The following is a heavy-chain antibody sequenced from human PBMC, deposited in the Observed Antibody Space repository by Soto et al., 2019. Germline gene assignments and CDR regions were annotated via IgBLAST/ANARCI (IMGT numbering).Heavy chain of an antibody. Sequence: EVQLVESGGGLVKPGGSLRLSCAGSGFTFSNVWMNWVLQAPGKGLEWVGRIKSETDGGTIDYAAPVKGRFTIARDDSNHTLDLPMNSLKTEDKATYYCTPLALKYNSDWYPLTDWGQGTRVTVSS. CDR3: TPLALKYNSDWYPLTD. CDR1: GFTFSNVW. V-gene: IGHV3-15*07. D-gene: IGHD6-19*01. J-gene: IGHJ4*02. CDR2: IKSETDGGTI.